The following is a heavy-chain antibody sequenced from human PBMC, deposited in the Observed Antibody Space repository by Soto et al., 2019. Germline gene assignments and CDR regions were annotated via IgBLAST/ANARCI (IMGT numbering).Heavy chain of an antibody. V-gene: IGHV3-23*01. Sequence: GESLKISCAASGFTFSSYAMSWVRQAPGKGLEWVSAISGSGGSTYYADSVKGRFTISRDNSKNTLYLQMNSLRAEDTAVYYCAKDRRNDFFLGADYWGQGTLVTVSS. CDR2: ISGSGGST. CDR3: AKDRRNDFFLGADY. D-gene: IGHD1-1*01. J-gene: IGHJ4*02. CDR1: GFTFSSYA.